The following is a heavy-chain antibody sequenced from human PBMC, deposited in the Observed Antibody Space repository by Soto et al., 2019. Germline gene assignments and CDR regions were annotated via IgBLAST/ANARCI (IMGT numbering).Heavy chain of an antibody. CDR3: ARASSDYDFWSGYYGIGYYYYMDV. J-gene: IGHJ6*03. CDR2: IYYSGST. CDR1: GGSISSGGYY. V-gene: IGHV4-31*03. Sequence: SETLSLTCTVSGGSISSGGYYWSWIRQHPGKGLEWIGYIYYSGSTYYNPSLKSRVTISVDTSKNQFSLKLSSVTAADTAVYYCARASSDYDFWSGYYGIGYYYYMDVWGKGTTVTVS. D-gene: IGHD3-3*01.